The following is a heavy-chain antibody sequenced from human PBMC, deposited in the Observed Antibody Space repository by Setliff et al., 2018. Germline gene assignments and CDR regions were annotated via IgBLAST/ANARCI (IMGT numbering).Heavy chain of an antibody. CDR3: ARGLRQNRSNSDVSDI. CDR2: MNPNSGNT. Sequence: ASVKVSCKASGYTLTNYDINWLRQAAGQGLEWMGWMNPNSGNTGYAQKFQGRVTMTRNTSISTVYMELSSLRYEDMAVYYCARGLRQNRSNSDVSDIWGQGTVVTVSS. J-gene: IGHJ3*02. CDR1: GYTLTNYD. V-gene: IGHV1-8*02. D-gene: IGHD4-4*01.